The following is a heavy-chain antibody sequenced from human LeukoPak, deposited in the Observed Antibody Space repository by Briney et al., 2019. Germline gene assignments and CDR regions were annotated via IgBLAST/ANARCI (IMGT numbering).Heavy chain of an antibody. CDR1: VHPLSVHS. D-gene: IGHD6-19*01. V-gene: IGHV3-23*01. J-gene: IGHJ5*01. CDR2: LHANGGTT. Sequence: GRSLRLPRTASVHPLSVHSISWLPQPPRKGLEQGSNLHANGGTTAYAASVKGCFTISRDNSKNTLYLQLNTLRADDTATYYCANPIGGGLAVTADWFHPWGQGTLVVVSS. CDR3: ANPIGGGLAVTADWFHP.